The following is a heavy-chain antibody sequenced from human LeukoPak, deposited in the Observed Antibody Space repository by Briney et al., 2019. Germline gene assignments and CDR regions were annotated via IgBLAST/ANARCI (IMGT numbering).Heavy chain of an antibody. Sequence: SETLSLTCTVSGGFISDYSWSWIRQPPGKGLEWIGYIDYSGSTNYNPSLKSRVSISVDTSKNQFSLKLSSVTAADTAVYYCARVEWIAVASNWFDPWGQGTLVTVSS. CDR2: IDYSGST. V-gene: IGHV4-59*12. CDR3: ARVEWIAVASNWFDP. CDR1: GGFISDYS. D-gene: IGHD6-19*01. J-gene: IGHJ5*02.